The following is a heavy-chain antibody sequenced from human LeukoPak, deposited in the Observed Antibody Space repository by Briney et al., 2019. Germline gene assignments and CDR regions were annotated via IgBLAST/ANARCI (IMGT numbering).Heavy chain of an antibody. V-gene: IGHV3-30*03. J-gene: IGHJ3*02. CDR3: AIISGYSAGAFDI. CDR2: ISYDGSNK. Sequence: GGSLRLSCAASGFTFSSYGMHWVRQAPGKGLEWVAVISYDGSNKYYADSVKGRFTISRDNSKNTLYLQMNSLRAEDTAVYYCAIISGYSAGAFDIWGQGTMVTVSS. CDR1: GFTFSSYG. D-gene: IGHD3-22*01.